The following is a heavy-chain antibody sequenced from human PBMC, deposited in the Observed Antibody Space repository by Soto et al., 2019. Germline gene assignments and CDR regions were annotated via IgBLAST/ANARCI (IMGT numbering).Heavy chain of an antibody. CDR2: IYYRGST. D-gene: IGHD4-17*01. Sequence: SETLSLTCTVSGGSISGSSYYWGWIRQPPGQWLEWIGSIYYRGSTYYNPSLPSPGTISVETPKNQFALKLSSVTAADTAVYYCAKPSGTTVTDTYYYYGMDVWGQGTTVTVSS. J-gene: IGHJ6*02. V-gene: IGHV4-39*01. CDR1: GGSISGSSYY. CDR3: AKPSGTTVTDTYYYYGMDV.